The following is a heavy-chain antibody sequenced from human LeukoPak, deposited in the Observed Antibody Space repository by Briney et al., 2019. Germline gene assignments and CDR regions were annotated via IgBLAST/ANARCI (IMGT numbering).Heavy chain of an antibody. CDR1: GFTFDDYA. J-gene: IGHJ4*02. D-gene: IGHD3-10*01. V-gene: IGHV3-9*01. CDR3: AKSSGDSYFDY. Sequence: PGGSLRLSCAASGFTFDDYAMHWVRQAPGKGLEWVSRISWNSNIIDYAGSVKGRFTISRDNAKNSLYLQMNSLRTEDTALYYCAKSSGDSYFDYWGQGTLVTVSS. CDR2: ISWNSNII.